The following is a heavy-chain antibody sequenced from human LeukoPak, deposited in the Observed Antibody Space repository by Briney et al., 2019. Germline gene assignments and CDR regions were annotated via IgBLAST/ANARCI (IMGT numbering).Heavy chain of an antibody. CDR1: GGSISSSGYY. V-gene: IGHV4-39*01. Sequence: SETLSLTCTVSGGSISSSGYYWCWIRQPPGKGLEWIGSIYYSGSTYYNPSLKSRVTISVDTSKNQFSLKLSSVTAADTAVYYCARRDYSSSWVRWGQGTLVTVSS. J-gene: IGHJ4*02. CDR3: ARRDYSSSWVR. D-gene: IGHD6-13*01. CDR2: IYYSGST.